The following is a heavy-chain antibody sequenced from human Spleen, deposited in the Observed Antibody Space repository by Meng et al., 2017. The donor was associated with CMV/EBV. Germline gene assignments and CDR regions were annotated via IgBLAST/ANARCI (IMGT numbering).Heavy chain of an antibody. V-gene: IGHV3-11*04. CDR2: IYSSGTTM. D-gene: IGHD2-2*02. CDR1: GFTFTDYY. J-gene: IGHJ4*02. CDR3: ARSYQLLYHAEYYFDY. Sequence: GESLKISCTASGFTFTDYYMTWIRQAPGKGLEWVSYIYSSGTTMYYADSVKGRFTISRDNAKNSLYLQMNSLRAEDTAVYYCARSYQLLYHAEYYFDYWGQGTLVTVSS.